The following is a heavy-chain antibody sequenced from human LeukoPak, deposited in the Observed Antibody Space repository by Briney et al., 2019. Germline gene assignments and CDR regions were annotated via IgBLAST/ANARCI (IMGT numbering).Heavy chain of an antibody. CDR2: ISWNSGSI. Sequence: GGSLRLSCAASGFTFDDYAMHWVRQAPGQGPEWVSGISWNSGSIGYADSVKGRFTISRDNARNSLYLQMNSLRAEDTALYYCAKDSYGSVRSGYFDYWGQGTLVTVSS. V-gene: IGHV3-9*01. CDR1: GFTFDDYA. CDR3: AKDSYGSVRSGYFDY. D-gene: IGHD3-10*01. J-gene: IGHJ4*02.